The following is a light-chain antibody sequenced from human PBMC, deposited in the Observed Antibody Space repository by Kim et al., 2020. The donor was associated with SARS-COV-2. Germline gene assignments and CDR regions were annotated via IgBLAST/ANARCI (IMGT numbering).Light chain of an antibody. CDR1: SNDIGYYGH. CDR2: EVT. Sequence: QSALTQPPSASGSPGQSVAISCTGTSNDIGYYGHVSWYQQHPGKAPKLLIYEVTRRPSAVPDRFSGSKSGNTASLTVSGLQAEDEATYFCGSYTAGATWIFGGGTQLTVL. CDR3: GSYTAGATWI. V-gene: IGLV2-8*01. J-gene: IGLJ2*01.